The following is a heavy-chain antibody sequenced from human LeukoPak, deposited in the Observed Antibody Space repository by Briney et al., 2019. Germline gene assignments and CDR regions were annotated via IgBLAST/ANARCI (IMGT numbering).Heavy chain of an antibody. Sequence: GGSLRLSCAAFGFTFSSYSMNWVRQAPGKGLEWVSYISSSSTIYYADSVKGRFTISRDNAKNSLYLQMNSLRAEDTAVYYCARVSPPMVTSGGFDYWGQGTLVTVSS. V-gene: IGHV3-48*04. J-gene: IGHJ4*02. CDR1: GFTFSSYS. D-gene: IGHD5-18*01. CDR2: ISSSSTI. CDR3: ARVSPPMVTSGGFDY.